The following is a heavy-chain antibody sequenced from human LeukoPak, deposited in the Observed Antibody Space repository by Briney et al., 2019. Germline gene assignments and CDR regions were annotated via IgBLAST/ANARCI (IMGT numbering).Heavy chain of an antibody. CDR2: ISSSSSYI. J-gene: IGHJ6*03. D-gene: IGHD1-26*01. CDR3: ARDTSGSYYYYYYMDV. V-gene: IGHV3-21*04. CDR1: GFTFSSYS. Sequence: PGGSLRLSCAASGFTFSSYSMNWVRQAPGKGLEWVSSISSSSSYIYYADSVKGRFTISRDNAKNSLYLQMNSLRAEDTALYYCARDTSGSYYYYYYMDVWGKGTTVTVSS.